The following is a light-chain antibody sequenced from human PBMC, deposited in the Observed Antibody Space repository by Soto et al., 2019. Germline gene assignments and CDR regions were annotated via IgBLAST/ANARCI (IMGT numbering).Light chain of an antibody. J-gene: IGLJ3*02. CDR2: EVS. V-gene: IGLV2-14*01. CDR1: SSDVGGYNY. CDR3: ISYPSISTRV. Sequence: QSALTQPASVSGSPGQSITISCTGTSSDVGGYNYVSWYQQHPGKAPKLMIYEVSNRHSRVSDRFSGSRSGNTASLTIPGLQAEDEYDYYCISYPSISTRVFGGGTKLTVL.